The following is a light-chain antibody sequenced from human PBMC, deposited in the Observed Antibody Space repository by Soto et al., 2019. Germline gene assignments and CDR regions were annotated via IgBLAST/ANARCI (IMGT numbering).Light chain of an antibody. Sequence: EIVLTQSPGTLSLSPGERATLSCRASQIVSSTYLAWFQQKPGQAPRLLIYDASTRATGLPDRFSGSGSGTDFTLTISGLEPEDFALYYCQQYGVTPPNTFGGGTKVEV. CDR3: QQYGVTPPNT. J-gene: IGKJ4*01. CDR1: QIVSSTY. V-gene: IGKV3-20*01. CDR2: DAS.